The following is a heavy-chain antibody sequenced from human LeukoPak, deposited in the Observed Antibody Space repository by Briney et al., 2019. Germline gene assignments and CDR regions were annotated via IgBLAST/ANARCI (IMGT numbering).Heavy chain of an antibody. CDR3: ARHIVVVTAILEDPYFDY. CDR1: GGSISSYY. J-gene: IGHJ4*02. D-gene: IGHD2-21*02. CDR2: IYYSGST. Sequence: SETLSLTCTVSGGSISSYYWSWLRQPPGKGLEWVGYIYYSGSTNYNPSLKSRVTISVDTSKNQFSLKLSSVTAADTAVYYCARHIVVVTAILEDPYFDYWGQGTLVTVSS. V-gene: IGHV4-59*08.